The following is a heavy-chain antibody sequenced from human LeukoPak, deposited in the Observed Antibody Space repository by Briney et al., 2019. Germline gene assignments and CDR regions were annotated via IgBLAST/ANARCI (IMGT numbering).Heavy chain of an antibody. J-gene: IGHJ4*02. V-gene: IGHV4-59*01. CDR3: ARAPPLYSSSLPDY. CDR2: IYYSAST. Sequence: SETLSLTCTVSGGSIRSYYWGWIRQPPGEGPEWSGYIYYSASTNYNPDLKGRVTISADTSKNQFSLNLSSVTAADAAVYYCARAPPLYSSSLPDYWGQGTLVTVSS. D-gene: IGHD6-6*01. CDR1: GGSIRSYY.